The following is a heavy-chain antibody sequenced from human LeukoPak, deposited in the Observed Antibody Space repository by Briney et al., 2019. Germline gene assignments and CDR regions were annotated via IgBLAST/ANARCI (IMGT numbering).Heavy chain of an antibody. J-gene: IGHJ6*04. CDR2: IIPIFGTA. D-gene: IGHD6-6*01. CDR3: ASSCRSGYYYYGMDV. Sequence: APVKVSCKASGGTFSSYAISWVRQAPGQGLEWMGGIIPIFGTANYAQKFQGRVTITADKSTSTAYMELSSLRSEDTAVYYCASSCRSGYYYYGMDVWGKGTTVTVSS. CDR1: GGTFSSYA. V-gene: IGHV1-69*06.